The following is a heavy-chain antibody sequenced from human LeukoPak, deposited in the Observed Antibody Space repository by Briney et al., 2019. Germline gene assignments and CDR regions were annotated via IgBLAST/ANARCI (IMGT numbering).Heavy chain of an antibody. Sequence: GESLKISCKGSGYSFTSYWIGWVRQMPGKDLEWMGIIYPGDSDTRYSPSFQGQVTISADKSISTAYLQWSSLKASDTAMHYCARGGSRYCSSTSCPNWFDPWGQGTLVTVSS. V-gene: IGHV5-51*01. D-gene: IGHD2-2*01. CDR2: IYPGDSDT. CDR1: GYSFTSYW. J-gene: IGHJ5*02. CDR3: ARGGSRYCSSTSCPNWFDP.